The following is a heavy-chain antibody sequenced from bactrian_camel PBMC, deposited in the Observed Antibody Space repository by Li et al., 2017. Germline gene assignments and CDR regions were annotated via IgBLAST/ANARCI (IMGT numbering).Heavy chain of an antibody. CDR2: IESEGST. D-gene: IGHD5*01. Sequence: VQLVESGGDSVQAGGSLTLSCVASVSTYGRYCVAWFRQAPGKERQGVAAIESEGSTSYADSVKGRFTISRDNAKNTVYLQMNSLKSEDTALYYCATPFPMTMGWAQLHYKYWGQGTQVTVS. CDR3: ATPFPMTMGWAQLHYKY. V-gene: IGHV3S53*01. J-gene: IGHJ4*01. CDR1: VSTYGRYC.